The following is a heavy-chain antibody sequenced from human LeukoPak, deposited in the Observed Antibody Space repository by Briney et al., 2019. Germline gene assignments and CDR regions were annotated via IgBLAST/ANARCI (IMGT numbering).Heavy chain of an antibody. CDR2: IYYSGST. CDR3: ARDRSVSAVGI. J-gene: IGHJ3*02. Sequence: SETLSLTCTVSGGSISSGDYYWSWIRQPPGKGLEWIGYIYYSGSTYYNPSLESRVTISVDTSKNQFSLKLSSVTAADTAVYYCARDRSVSAVGIWGQGTMVTVSS. V-gene: IGHV4-30-4*08. CDR1: GGSISSGDYY.